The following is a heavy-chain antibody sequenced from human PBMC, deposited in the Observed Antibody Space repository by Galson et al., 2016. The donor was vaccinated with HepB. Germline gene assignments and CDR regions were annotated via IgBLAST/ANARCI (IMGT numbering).Heavy chain of an antibody. CDR1: GFIFSDYA. CDR3: TKDPQLYVTRGVWDN. V-gene: IGHV3-30*07. J-gene: IGHJ4*02. CDR2: ISSDGSEE. Sequence: SLRLSCAVSGFIFSDYAMHWVRQAPGKGLACVAVISSDGSEEFYADSLKGRFTISRDNSRDTLYLQMNSLRPEDTAVCYRTKDPQLYVTRGVWDNWGQGALVTVSS. D-gene: IGHD3-10*01.